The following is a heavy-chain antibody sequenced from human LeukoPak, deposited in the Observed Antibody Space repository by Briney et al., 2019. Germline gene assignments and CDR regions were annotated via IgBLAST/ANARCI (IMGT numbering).Heavy chain of an antibody. CDR3: ALEVGTTKKFDF. CDR2: INPGDHHT. J-gene: IGHJ4*02. CDR1: GYTFVSYG. V-gene: IGHV1-18*01. Sequence: WASVKVSCKASGYTFVSYGISWVRQAPGQGLEWMATINPGDHHTVYAQKFQGRLTMTTDASTNTAYMELSSLRSDDTAVYYCALEVGTTKKFDFGGQGTLVTVSS. D-gene: IGHD1-26*01.